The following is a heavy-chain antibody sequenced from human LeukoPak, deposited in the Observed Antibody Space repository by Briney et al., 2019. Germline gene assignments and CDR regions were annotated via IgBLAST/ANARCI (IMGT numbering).Heavy chain of an antibody. CDR2: INHSGST. J-gene: IGHJ6*02. V-gene: IGHV4-34*01. CDR1: GGSFSGYY. CDR3: ARGLRGAGESSWYYRYYYYGMDV. D-gene: IGHD6-13*01. Sequence: PSETLSLTCAVYGGSFSGYYWSWIRQPPGKGLEWIGEINHSGSTNYNPSLKSRVTISVDTSKNQFSLKLSSVTAADTAVYYCARGLRGAGESSWYYRYYYYGMDVWGQGTTVTVSS.